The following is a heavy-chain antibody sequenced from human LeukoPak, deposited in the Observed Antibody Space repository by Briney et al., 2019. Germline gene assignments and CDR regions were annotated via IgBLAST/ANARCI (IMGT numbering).Heavy chain of an antibody. D-gene: IGHD1-7*01. V-gene: IGHV4-61*02. CDR1: GGSVSSGNYY. Sequence: PSETLSLTCSVSGGSVSSGNYYWSWIRQPAGNGLGWIGRIYTSGSTNYSPSLKSRVTISVDTSKNQFSLKLSSVTAADTAVYYCARGGELLNYWGQGTLVTVSS. J-gene: IGHJ4*02. CDR2: IYTSGST. CDR3: ARGGELLNY.